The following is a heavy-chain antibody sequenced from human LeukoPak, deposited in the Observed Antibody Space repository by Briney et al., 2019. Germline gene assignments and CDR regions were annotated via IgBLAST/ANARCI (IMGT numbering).Heavy chain of an antibody. Sequence: ASVKVSCKASGGTFSSYAISWVRQAPGQGLEWMGGIIPIFGTANYAQKFQGRVTITADESPSTAYMELTSLRSEATAVYYSAMVVKVRGVRVFDPWGQGTLVTVSS. D-gene: IGHD3-10*01. CDR1: GGTFSSYA. V-gene: IGHV1-69*13. J-gene: IGHJ5*02. CDR3: AMVVKVRGVRVFDP. CDR2: IIPIFGTA.